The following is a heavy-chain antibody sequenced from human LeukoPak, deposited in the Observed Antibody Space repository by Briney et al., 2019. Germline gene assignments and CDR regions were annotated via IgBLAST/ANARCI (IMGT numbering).Heavy chain of an antibody. CDR2: IYSGGST. D-gene: IGHD3-22*01. CDR1: GFTVSSNY. CDR3: ARAQYYYDSSGYYYPYYFDY. Sequence: GGSLRLSCAASGFTVSSNYMSWVRQAPGKGLEWVSVIYSGGSTYYADAVKGRFTISRDNSENKMYLQMNSLRAEDTAVYYCARAQYYYDSSGYYYPYYFDYWGQGTLVTVSS. J-gene: IGHJ4*02. V-gene: IGHV3-53*01.